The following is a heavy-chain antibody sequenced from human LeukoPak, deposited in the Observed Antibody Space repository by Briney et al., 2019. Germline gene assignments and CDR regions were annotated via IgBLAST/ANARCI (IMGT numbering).Heavy chain of an antibody. CDR1: GFTFSSYA. CDR2: IWYDGSNK. V-gene: IGHV3-33*01. D-gene: IGHD2-15*01. Sequence: QTGGSLRLSCAASGFTFSSYAMHWVRQAPGKGLEWVAVIWYDGSNKYYGDSVKGRFTISRDNSKNTLYLQMNGLRAEDTAVYYCARDRVVVAATEGYYFDYWGQGSLVTVSS. CDR3: ARDRVVVAATEGYYFDY. J-gene: IGHJ4*02.